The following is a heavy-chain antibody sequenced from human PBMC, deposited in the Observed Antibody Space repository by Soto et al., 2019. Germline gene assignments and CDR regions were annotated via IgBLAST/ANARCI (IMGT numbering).Heavy chain of an antibody. D-gene: IGHD3-10*01. CDR1: SGSISISTYY. CDR2: INHSGST. V-gene: IGHV4-39*07. CDR3: ARKPHYYGSGSYPNWFDP. Sequence: SETLSLTCTVSSGSISISTYYWAWIRQPPGKGLEWIGEINHSGSTNYNPSLKSRVTISVDTSKNQFSLKLSSVTAADTAVYYCARKPHYYGSGSYPNWFDPWGQGTLVTVSS. J-gene: IGHJ5*02.